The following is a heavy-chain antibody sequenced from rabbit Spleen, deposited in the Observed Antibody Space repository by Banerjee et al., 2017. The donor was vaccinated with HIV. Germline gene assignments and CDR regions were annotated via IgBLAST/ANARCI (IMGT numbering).Heavy chain of an antibody. V-gene: IGHV1S45*01. CDR3: ARGSATMTMVITGYYLNL. CDR2: IYGGSSGST. Sequence: QEQLEESGGDLVKPEGSLTLTCTASGFSFSSDYYMCWVRQAPGKGLECIACIYGGSSGSTAYASWAKGRFTVSKTSSTTVTLQLNSLTAADTATYFCARGSATMTMVITGYYLNLWGPGTLVTFS. CDR1: GFSFSSDYY. D-gene: IGHD2-1*01. J-gene: IGHJ4*01.